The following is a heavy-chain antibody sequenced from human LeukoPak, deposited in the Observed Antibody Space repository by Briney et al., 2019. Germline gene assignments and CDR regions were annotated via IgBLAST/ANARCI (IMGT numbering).Heavy chain of an antibody. J-gene: IGHJ5*02. CDR3: ARARYYDFWSGYDNWFDP. Sequence: PSETLSLTCTVSGGSISSYYWSWIRQPPGKGLEWIGYIYYSGSTNYNPSLKSRVTISVDTSKNQFSLKLSSVTAADTAVYYCARARYYDFWSGYDNWFDPWGQGTLVTVSS. CDR2: IYYSGST. CDR1: GGSISSYY. V-gene: IGHV4-59*01. D-gene: IGHD3-3*01.